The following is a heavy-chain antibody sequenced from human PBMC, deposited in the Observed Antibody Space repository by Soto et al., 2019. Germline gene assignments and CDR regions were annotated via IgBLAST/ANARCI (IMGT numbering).Heavy chain of an antibody. J-gene: IGHJ4*02. V-gene: IGHV3-15*01. Sequence: EVQLVESGGGLVKPGGSLRLSCAASGFTFSNAWMSWVRQAPGKGLEXVGRIKSKTDGGTTDYAAPVKGRFTISRDDSKNTLYLQMNSLKTEDTAVYYCTTGRGDYGDYRVDYFDYWGQGTLVTVSS. CDR1: GFTFSNAW. CDR3: TTGRGDYGDYRVDYFDY. D-gene: IGHD4-17*01. CDR2: IKSKTDGGTT.